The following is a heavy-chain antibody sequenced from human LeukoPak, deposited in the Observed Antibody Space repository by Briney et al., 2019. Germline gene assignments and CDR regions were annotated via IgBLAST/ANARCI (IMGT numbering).Heavy chain of an antibody. Sequence: SETQSLTCTVSGGSISSYYWSWIRQPPGKGLEWIGYIYSGSSSYNPSLQSRVTISVDTSMNQFSLKLTSMTAADTAVYYCARAGPGAFFDHWGRGALVTVSS. J-gene: IGHJ4*02. V-gene: IGHV4-59*13. CDR1: GGSISSYY. D-gene: IGHD2-2*01. CDR2: IYSGSS. CDR3: ARAGPGAFFDH.